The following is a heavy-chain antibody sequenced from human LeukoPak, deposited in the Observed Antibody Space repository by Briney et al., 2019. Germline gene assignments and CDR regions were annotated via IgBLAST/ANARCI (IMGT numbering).Heavy chain of an antibody. D-gene: IGHD3-22*01. CDR2: IYYSGST. J-gene: IGHJ4*02. Sequence: PSETLSVTCTVSGNSISSYYWSWIRQPPGKGLEWIGYIYYSGSTNYNPSLKSRVTISVDTSKKQFSLKLSSVTAADTAVYYCARDIDYYDSSGYYSYYFDYWGQGTLVTVSS. CDR3: ARDIDYYDSSGYYSYYFDY. V-gene: IGHV4-59*01. CDR1: GNSISSYY.